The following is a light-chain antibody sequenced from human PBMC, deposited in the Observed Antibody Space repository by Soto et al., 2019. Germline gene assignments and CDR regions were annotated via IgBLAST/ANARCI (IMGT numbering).Light chain of an antibody. V-gene: IGKV3-11*01. CDR3: QQRSNWPST. CDR1: QSVSSY. J-gene: IGKJ4*01. CDR2: DAS. Sequence: EIVLTQSPVTLSLSPGERATLSCRASQSVSSYLAWYQQKPGQAPRLLIYDASNRATGIPARFSGSGSGTDFTLTINSLEPEDFAVYYCQQRSNWPSTFGGGTKVEIK.